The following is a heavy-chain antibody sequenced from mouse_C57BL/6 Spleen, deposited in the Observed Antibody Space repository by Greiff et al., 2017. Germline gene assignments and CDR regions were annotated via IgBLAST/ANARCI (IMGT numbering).Heavy chain of an antibody. CDR2: INPYNGGT. Sequence: EVHLVESGPVLVKPGASVKMSCKASGYTFTDYYMNWVKQSHGKSLEWIGVINPYNGGTSYNQKFKGKATLTVDKSSSTAYMELNSLTSEDSAVYYCARTIYYGNAFAMDYWGQGTSVTGSS. D-gene: IGHD2-1*01. CDR1: GYTFTDYY. CDR3: ARTIYYGNAFAMDY. V-gene: IGHV1-19*01. J-gene: IGHJ4*01.